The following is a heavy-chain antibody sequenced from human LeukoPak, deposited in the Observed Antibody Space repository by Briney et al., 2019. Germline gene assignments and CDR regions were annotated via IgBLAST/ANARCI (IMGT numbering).Heavy chain of an antibody. J-gene: IGHJ4*02. CDR3: ARESRVGSSWYDY. CDR1: GYNFKSYD. Sequence: GASVKVSCKASGYNFKSYDINWVRQASGQGLEWMGWINPNSGGTNYAQKFQGWVTMTRDTSISTAYMELSRLRSDDTAVYYCARESRVGSSWYDYWGQGTLVTVSS. D-gene: IGHD6-13*01. CDR2: INPNSGGT. V-gene: IGHV1-2*04.